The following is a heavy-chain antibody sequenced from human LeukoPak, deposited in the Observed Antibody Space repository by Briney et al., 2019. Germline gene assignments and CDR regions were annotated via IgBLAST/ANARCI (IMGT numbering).Heavy chain of an antibody. CDR2: TYYRSKWYN. J-gene: IGHJ4*02. D-gene: IGHD5-24*01. CDR3: ARALKGGDGYSAFDY. Sequence: QTLSLTCALSGDCVSSNSAGWNWTKQPPSSGLECLGRTYYRSKWYNDYAVSVKSRITINPDTSKNQFSLQLNSVTPEDTAVYYCARALKGGDGYSAFDYWGQGTLVTVSS. CDR1: GDCVSSNSAG. V-gene: IGHV6-1*01.